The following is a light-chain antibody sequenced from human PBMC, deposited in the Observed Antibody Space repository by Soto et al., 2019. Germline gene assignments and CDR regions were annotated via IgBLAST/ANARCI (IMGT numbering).Light chain of an antibody. CDR1: QSIRGY. V-gene: IGKV1-39*01. J-gene: IGKJ4*01. CDR3: HPTYRTPPT. CDR2: AAS. Sequence: DIQMTQSPSSLPASVGDRVTVTCRASQSIRGYLNWYQHKPGTAPKLLIFAASRLQTGVPLRFSGSGSGTNFTLTISNLHPEDFATYSCHPTYRTPPTFGGGTKSDIK.